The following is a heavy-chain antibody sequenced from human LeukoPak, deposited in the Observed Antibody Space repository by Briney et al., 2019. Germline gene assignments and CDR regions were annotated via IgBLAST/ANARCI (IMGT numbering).Heavy chain of an antibody. J-gene: IGHJ4*02. CDR3: RTDRYGDYGDYIDY. CDR2: INPNSGGT. Sequence: ASVKVSCKASGYTFTGYYMHWVRQAPGQGLEWMGWINPNSGGTNYAQKFQGRVTMTRDTSISTAYMELSGLRSGDTAVYYCRTDRYGDYGDYIDYWGQGTLVTVSS. V-gene: IGHV1-2*02. CDR1: GYTFTGYY. D-gene: IGHD4-17*01.